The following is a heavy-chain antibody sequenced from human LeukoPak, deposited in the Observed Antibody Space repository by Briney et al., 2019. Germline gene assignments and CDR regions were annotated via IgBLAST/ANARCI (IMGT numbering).Heavy chain of an antibody. J-gene: IGHJ5*02. CDR2: MYYSGST. V-gene: IGHV4-30-4*01. CDR1: GGSISSGDYY. Sequence: SSQTLSLTCTVSGGSISSGDYYWSWIRQPPGKGLEWIAYMYYSGSTYYNPSLKSRVTMSADTSKNQLSLKLSSVTATDTAVYYCARPYYYDSRIDPWGQGILVTVSS. D-gene: IGHD3-22*01. CDR3: ARPYYYDSRIDP.